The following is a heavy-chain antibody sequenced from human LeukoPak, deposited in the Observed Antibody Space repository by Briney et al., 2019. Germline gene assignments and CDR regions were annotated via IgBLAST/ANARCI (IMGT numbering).Heavy chain of an antibody. D-gene: IGHD1-14*01. CDR2: INPNNGGT. CDR3: ARDRNAETSYYYYYYYMDV. Sequence: ASVKVSCKASGYTFTGYYIHWVRQAPGQGLEWMGWINPNNGGTNYAQKFQGRVTMTRDTSISTAYMELSRLRSDDTAVYYCARDRNAETSYYYYYYYMDVWGKGTTVTVSS. V-gene: IGHV1-2*02. J-gene: IGHJ6*03. CDR1: GYTFTGYY.